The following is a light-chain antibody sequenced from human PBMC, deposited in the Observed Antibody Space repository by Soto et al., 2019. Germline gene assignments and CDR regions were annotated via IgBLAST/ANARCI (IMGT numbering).Light chain of an antibody. CDR3: QHYNSYPWT. J-gene: IGKJ1*01. Sequence: DIQMTQSPSTLSASVGDRVTITCRASQSIRSWLAWYQQKPGKAPKLQIYKASTLESGVPSRFSGSGSGTEFTLTISSLQPDDFATFYCQHYNSYPWTVGQGTKVEIK. CDR1: QSIRSW. V-gene: IGKV1-5*03. CDR2: KAS.